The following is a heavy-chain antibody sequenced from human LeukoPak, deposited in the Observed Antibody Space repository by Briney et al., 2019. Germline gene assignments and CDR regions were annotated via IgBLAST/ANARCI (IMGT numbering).Heavy chain of an antibody. J-gene: IGHJ4*02. V-gene: IGHV3-23*01. CDR2: ISGSGGST. Sequence: LTGGSLRLSCAASGFTFSSYAMSWVRQAPGKGLEWVSAISGSGGSTYYPDSVKGRFTISRDNSKNTLHLQMNNLRAEDTAVYYCAKSTGYSYGYFDYWGQGTLVTVSS. D-gene: IGHD5-18*01. CDR1: GFTFSSYA. CDR3: AKSTGYSYGYFDY.